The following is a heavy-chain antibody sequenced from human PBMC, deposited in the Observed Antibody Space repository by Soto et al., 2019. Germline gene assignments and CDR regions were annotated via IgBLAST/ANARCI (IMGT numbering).Heavy chain of an antibody. CDR3: ARGGGSTKGDY. D-gene: IGHD2-2*01. CDR1: GGSITSSGYY. Sequence: QVQLQESGPGLVKPSQTLSLTCTVSGGSITSSGYYWSWIRQHPGEGLEWIGFTSNSRSTSYNPSLKGRVTISVDTSANQFSLTLESETAGDTAVYYCARGGGSTKGDYWGQGTLVTVSP. V-gene: IGHV4-31*03. CDR2: TSNSRST. J-gene: IGHJ4*02.